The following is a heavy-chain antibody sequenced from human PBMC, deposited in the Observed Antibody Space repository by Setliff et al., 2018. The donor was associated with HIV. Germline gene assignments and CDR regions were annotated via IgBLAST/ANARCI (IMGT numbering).Heavy chain of an antibody. Sequence: PSETLSLTCTVSGDSASNSRYYWAWVRQPPGKGLEYIGSIHYDERTYYNPSLKSRVTISLDTSKNQFSLQLTSVTAADTAVYYCARAPPGIQNDAFDVWGQGTMVTVSS. CDR1: GDSASNSRYY. V-gene: IGHV4-39*07. CDR2: IHYDERT. CDR3: ARAPPGIQNDAFDV. J-gene: IGHJ3*01.